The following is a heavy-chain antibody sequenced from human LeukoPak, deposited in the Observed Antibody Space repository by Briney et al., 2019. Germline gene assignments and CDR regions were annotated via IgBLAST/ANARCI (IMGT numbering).Heavy chain of an antibody. V-gene: IGHV1-46*01. CDR1: GYTFTSYY. CDR3: ARDGPLGVDNRNYDY. D-gene: IGHD1-7*01. CDR2: INPSGGST. J-gene: IGHJ4*02. Sequence: ASVKVSCKASGYTFTSYYMHWVRQAPGQGLEWMGIINPSGGSTSYAQKFQGRVTMTRGMSTSTVYMELSSLRSEDTAVYYCARDGPLGVDNRNYDYWGQGTLVTVSS.